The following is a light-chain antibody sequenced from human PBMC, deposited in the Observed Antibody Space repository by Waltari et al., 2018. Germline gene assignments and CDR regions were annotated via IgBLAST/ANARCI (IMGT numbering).Light chain of an antibody. CDR2: EDN. V-gene: IGLV6-57*04. CDR1: SGSIASNY. CDR3: QSYDSSNVV. J-gene: IGLJ2*01. Sequence: NFMLTQPHSVSESPGKTVTISCTRSSGSIASNYVQGYQQRPGSAPTTGFDEDNHRPSGVPDRFSGSIDSSSTSASLTIAGLKTEDEADYYCQSYDSSNVVFGGGTKLTVL.